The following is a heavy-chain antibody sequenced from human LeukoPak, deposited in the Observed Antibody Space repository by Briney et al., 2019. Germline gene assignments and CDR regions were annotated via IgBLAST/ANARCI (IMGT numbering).Heavy chain of an antibody. CDR3: AKDHYGSGSFLDY. V-gene: IGHV3-30*18. CDR2: ISFDGSNK. CDR1: GSTFSSYG. J-gene: IGHJ4*02. Sequence: PGRSLRLSCAASGSTFSSYGMHWVRQAPGKGLEWVTVISFDGSNKYYADSVKGRFTISRDNSKNTLYLQMNSLRAEDTAVYYCAKDHYGSGSFLDYWGQGTLVTVSS. D-gene: IGHD3-10*01.